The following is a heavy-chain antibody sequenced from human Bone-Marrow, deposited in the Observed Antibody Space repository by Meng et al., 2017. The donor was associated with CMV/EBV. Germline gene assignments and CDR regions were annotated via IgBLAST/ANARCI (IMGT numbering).Heavy chain of an antibody. D-gene: IGHD1-26*01. V-gene: IGHV3-64*02. CDR1: GFTFSSYA. CDR3: ASSGSSLSRGGMDV. Sequence: GESLKISCAASGFTFSSYAMHWVRQAPGKGLEYVSAISGNGGSTYYADSVKGRFTISRDNSKNTLYLQMGSLRAEDMAVYYCASSGSSLSRGGMDVWGQGPTVTGSS. J-gene: IGHJ6*01. CDR2: ISGNGGST.